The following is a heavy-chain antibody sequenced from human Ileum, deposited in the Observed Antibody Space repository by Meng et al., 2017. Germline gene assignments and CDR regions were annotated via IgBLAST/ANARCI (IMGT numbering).Heavy chain of an antibody. CDR1: GFTFSGTW. CDR2: INNDGSYT. J-gene: IGHJ4*02. V-gene: IGHV3-74*01. CDR3: VKDWGGAGALDY. Sequence: GQRGGAGGGRVRRGWCLRFSWAASGFTFSGTWMHWVRQAPGKGLVWVARINNDGSYTDYVDSVKGRFTISRDNTKNTLYLQMTDLRAEDTAVYYCVKDWGGAGALDYWGQGSLVTVSS. D-gene: IGHD3-16*01.